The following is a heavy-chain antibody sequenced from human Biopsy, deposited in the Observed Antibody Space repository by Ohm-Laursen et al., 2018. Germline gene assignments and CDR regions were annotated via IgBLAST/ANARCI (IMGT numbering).Heavy chain of an antibody. CDR2: IFKDGNT. Sequence: TLSLTCAVSGYSISSDYRWGWIRQAPGKTLEWLGNIFKDGNTHYNPSLRSRLIISIDTSKNQFPLMMTSVSGADTAVYFCARVGSGWAPFDKWGPGTLVTVSP. J-gene: IGHJ4*02. V-gene: IGHV4-38-2*01. CDR1: GYSISSDYR. CDR3: ARVGSGWAPFDK. D-gene: IGHD6-19*01.